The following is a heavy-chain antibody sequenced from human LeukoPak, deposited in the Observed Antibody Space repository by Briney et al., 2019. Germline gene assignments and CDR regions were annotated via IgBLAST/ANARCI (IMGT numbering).Heavy chain of an antibody. D-gene: IGHD2-2*01. CDR3: ARGSTSDWPLDH. V-gene: IGHV1-3*01. CDR1: GYTFSDYA. CDR2: IDAGNGDT. Sequence: ASVKVSCKASGYTFSDYATHWVRQAPGQTFEWMGWIDAGNGDTRYSQKFQGRVTITRDTSASTAYIELRSLRSEDTAMYYCARGSTSDWPLDHWGQETLVTISS. J-gene: IGHJ4*02.